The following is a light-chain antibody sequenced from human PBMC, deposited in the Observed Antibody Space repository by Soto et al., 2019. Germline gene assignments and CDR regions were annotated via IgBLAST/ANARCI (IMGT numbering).Light chain of an antibody. CDR1: SGHSTYT. CDR3: QTWGTGYAV. J-gene: IGLJ7*01. Sequence: QLVLTQSPSASASLGASVKLTCTLSSGHSTYTIAWHQQQPEKGPRYLMNINSDGSHTKGDGIPDRFSGSSSGAERYLTISSLQSADEADYYGQTWGTGYAVVGGGTQLTV. CDR2: INSDGSH. V-gene: IGLV4-69*01.